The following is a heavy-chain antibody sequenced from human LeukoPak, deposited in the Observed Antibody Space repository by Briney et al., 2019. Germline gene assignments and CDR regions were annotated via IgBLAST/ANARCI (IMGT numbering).Heavy chain of an antibody. CDR2: IKQDGSEK. V-gene: IGHV3-7*01. CDR3: ARAILPAYCSSTSCYRGVDAFGI. J-gene: IGHJ3*02. D-gene: IGHD2-2*01. Sequence: PGGSLRLSCAASGFTFSSYWMSWVRQAPGKGLEWVANIKQDGSEKYYVDSVKGRFTISRDNAKNSLYLQMNSLRAEDTAVYYCARAILPAYCSSTSCYRGVDAFGIWGQGTMVTVSS. CDR1: GFTFSSYW.